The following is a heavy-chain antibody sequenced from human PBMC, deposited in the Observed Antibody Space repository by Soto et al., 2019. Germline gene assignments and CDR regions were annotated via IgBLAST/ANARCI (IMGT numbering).Heavy chain of an antibody. CDR1: GYTLTAYY. D-gene: IGHD3-10*02. J-gene: IGHJ4*02. Sequence: ASVKVSCKASGYTLTAYYIHWVRQAPGQGREWMGIMNPGDGSTRYARMFQGRVTMIRDTSTSTIYMELNSLRSEDTAVYYCARSYVQSRPIDYWGQGTLVTVSS. V-gene: IGHV1-46*01. CDR2: MNPGDGST. CDR3: ARSYVQSRPIDY.